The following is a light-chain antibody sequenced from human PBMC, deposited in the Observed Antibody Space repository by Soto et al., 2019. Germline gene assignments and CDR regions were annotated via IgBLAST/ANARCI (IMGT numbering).Light chain of an antibody. V-gene: IGKV2-28*01. CDR3: MQALQTPT. CDR2: LGS. CDR1: QRLLHRNGYNY. J-gene: IGKJ5*01. Sequence: DIVMTQSPLSLSVTPGEPASISCRSSQRLLHRNGYNYLDWYLQKPGQSPQLLIYLGSNRASGVPDRFSGSVSGTDFTLKISRVEAEDVGVYYCMQALQTPTFGQGTRLEIK.